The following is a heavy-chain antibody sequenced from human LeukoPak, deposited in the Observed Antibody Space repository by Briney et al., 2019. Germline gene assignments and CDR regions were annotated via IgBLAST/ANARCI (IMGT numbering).Heavy chain of an antibody. CDR3: ARRDYGSGSYYNGYYYYMDV. CDR2: ISAYNGNT. D-gene: IGHD3-10*01. V-gene: IGHV1-18*01. Sequence: ASVKVSCKASGYTFTSYGISWVRQAPGQGLEWMGWISAYNGNTNYAQKLQGRVTMTTDTSTSTAYMELRSLRSDDTAVYYCARRDYGSGSYYNGYYYYMDVWGKGTTVTISS. CDR1: GYTFTSYG. J-gene: IGHJ6*03.